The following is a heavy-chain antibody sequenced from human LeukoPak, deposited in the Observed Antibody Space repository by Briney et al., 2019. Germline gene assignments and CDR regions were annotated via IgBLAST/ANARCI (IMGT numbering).Heavy chain of an antibody. CDR2: ISAYNGNT. CDR1: GYTFTSYG. CDR3: ARILYYYDSSGYYLGY. V-gene: IGHV1-18*01. D-gene: IGHD3-22*01. Sequence: ASVKVSCKASGYTFTSYGISWVRQAPGQGLEWMGWISAYNGNTNYAQKLQGRVTMTTDTSTSTAYMELSSLRSEDTAVYYCARILYYYDSSGYYLGYWGQGTLVTVSS. J-gene: IGHJ4*02.